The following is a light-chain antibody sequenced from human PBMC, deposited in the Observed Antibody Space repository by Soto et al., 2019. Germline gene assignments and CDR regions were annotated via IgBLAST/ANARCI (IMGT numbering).Light chain of an antibody. J-gene: IGLJ1*01. CDR3: SSYTSSSTREV. CDR1: SSDVGGYSY. CDR2: DVS. V-gene: IGLV2-14*01. Sequence: QSVLTQPASVSGSPGQSITISCTGTSSDVGGYSYVSWYQQHPGKAPKLMIYDVSNRPSGVSNRFSGSKSGNTASLTISGLQAEDEADYYCSSYTSSSTREVFGTGTKVTVL.